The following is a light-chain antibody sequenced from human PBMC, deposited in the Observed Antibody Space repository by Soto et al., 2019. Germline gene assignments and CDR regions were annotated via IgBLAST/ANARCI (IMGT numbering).Light chain of an antibody. CDR3: SSYTNSSTYV. J-gene: IGLJ1*01. CDR1: SSDVGGYNY. CDR2: EVS. Sequence: QSVLTQPASVSGSPGQSITISCTGTSSDVGGYNYVSWYQQHPGKAPKLMIYEVSNRPSGVSNRFSGSKSGNTASLTISGLQAEDDADYYCSSYTNSSTYVFGTGTKLTVL. V-gene: IGLV2-14*01.